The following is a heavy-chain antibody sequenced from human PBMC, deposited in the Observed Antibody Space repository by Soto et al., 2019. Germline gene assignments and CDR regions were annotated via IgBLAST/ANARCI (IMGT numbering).Heavy chain of an antibody. D-gene: IGHD2-15*01. Sequence: QVQLVQSGAEVKKPGSSAKVSCKASGGTSRSLSITWVRQAPGQGLEWMGGITPLFGIPNYPQKFQGRLTITADKSTGTAYLELGSLRSEDTAVYYCARDTHSAGGWFDTWGRGTLVTVSS. V-gene: IGHV1-69*17. CDR1: GGTSRSLS. CDR2: ITPLFGIP. J-gene: IGHJ5*02. CDR3: ARDTHSAGGWFDT.